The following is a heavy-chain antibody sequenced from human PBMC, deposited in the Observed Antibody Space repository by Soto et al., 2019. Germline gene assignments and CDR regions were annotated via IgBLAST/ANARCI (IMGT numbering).Heavy chain of an antibody. CDR3: ARARGITGTTGRFDP. J-gene: IGHJ5*02. V-gene: IGHV1-3*01. D-gene: IGHD1-7*01. CDR1: GYTFTSYA. Sequence: ASVKVSCKASGYTFTSYAMHWVRQAPGQRLEWMGWINAGNGNTKYSQKFQGRVTITRDTSASTAYMELSSLRSEDTAVYYCARARGITGTTGRFDPWGQGTLVTVSS. CDR2: INAGNGNT.